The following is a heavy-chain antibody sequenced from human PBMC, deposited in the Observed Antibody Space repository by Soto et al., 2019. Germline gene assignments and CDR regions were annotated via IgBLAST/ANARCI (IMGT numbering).Heavy chain of an antibody. CDR3: ASEYSFDRSGYYYAMDV. J-gene: IGHJ6*02. CDR1: GYTFTSYT. Sequence: QVQLVQSGAEVKKPGASVKVSCKASGYTFTSYTIHWVRQAPGQRLAWMGWINAGNGNTKYSPKFQSRVTITRDRSASTAYMELSSLRSEDTAVYYCASEYSFDRSGYYYAMDVWGQGTTVTVSS. V-gene: IGHV1-3*01. CDR2: INAGNGNT. D-gene: IGHD3-22*01.